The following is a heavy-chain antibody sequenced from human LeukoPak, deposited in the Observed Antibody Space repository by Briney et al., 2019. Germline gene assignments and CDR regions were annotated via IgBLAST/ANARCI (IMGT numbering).Heavy chain of an antibody. Sequence: GGSLRLSCAASGFTFSSYGMHWVRQAPGKGLEWVAVIWYDGSNKYYADSVKGRFTISRDNSKNTLYLQMNGLRAEDTAVYYCALGNYYDSVDYWGQGTLVTVSS. CDR1: GFTFSSYG. D-gene: IGHD3-22*01. CDR2: IWYDGSNK. V-gene: IGHV3-33*01. CDR3: ALGNYYDSVDY. J-gene: IGHJ4*02.